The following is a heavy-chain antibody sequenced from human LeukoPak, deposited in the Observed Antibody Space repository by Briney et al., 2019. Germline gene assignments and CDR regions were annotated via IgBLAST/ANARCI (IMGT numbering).Heavy chain of an antibody. D-gene: IGHD6-19*01. CDR1: GFTFSSYA. V-gene: IGHV3-30-3*01. J-gene: IGHJ1*01. CDR3: ARGITVADSHVEYFHH. Sequence: GRSLRLSCAASGFTFSSYAMHWVRQAPGKGLEWVAVISYDGSNKYYADSVKGRFTISRDNSKNTLYLQMNSLRAEDTAVYYCARGITVADSHVEYFHHWGQGTLVTVSS. CDR2: ISYDGSNK.